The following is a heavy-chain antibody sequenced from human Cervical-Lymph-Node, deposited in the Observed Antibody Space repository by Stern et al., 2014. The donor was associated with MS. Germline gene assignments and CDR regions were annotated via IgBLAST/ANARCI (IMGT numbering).Heavy chain of an antibody. J-gene: IGHJ6*02. CDR3: ARDRWYCSSTSCSGMDV. Sequence: EVQPVESGGGLVKPGGSLRLSCAASGFTFSSYSMNWVRQAPGKGLEWVSSISSSSSYIYYADSVKGRFTISRDNAKNSLYLQMNSLRAEDTAVYYCARDRWYCSSTSCSGMDVWGQGTTVTVSS. CDR1: GFTFSSYS. CDR2: ISSSSSYI. D-gene: IGHD2-2*01. V-gene: IGHV3-21*01.